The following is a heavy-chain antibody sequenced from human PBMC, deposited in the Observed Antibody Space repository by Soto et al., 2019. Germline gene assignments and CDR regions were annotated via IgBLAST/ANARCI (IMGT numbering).Heavy chain of an antibody. Sequence: GESLKISCQSSGYTFSNYWIGWVRQLPGKGLEWMGIIYPGDHETSYSPSFHGKVTISADRSINTALLQWNSLEAADTAFYFCARSPRSSPYFDYWGQGALVTVSS. V-gene: IGHV5-51*01. CDR3: ARSPRSSPYFDY. CDR2: IYPGDHET. J-gene: IGHJ4*02. D-gene: IGHD6-13*01. CDR1: GYTFSNYW.